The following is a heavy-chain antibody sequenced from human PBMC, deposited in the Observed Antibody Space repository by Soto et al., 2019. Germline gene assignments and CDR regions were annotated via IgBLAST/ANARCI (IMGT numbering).Heavy chain of an antibody. D-gene: IGHD2-15*01. CDR3: AWPYCSGGSGYSDGFEA. CDR1: GYTFTSYW. V-gene: IGHV5-51*01. Sequence: PGESLKISCKGSGYTFTSYWIGWVRQMPGKGLEWMGIIYPGDSDTRHSPSFQGQVTISVDKSISNAYLQWSRLKASDSATYYGAWPYCSGGSGYSDGFEAWGRGTMVTVSS. J-gene: IGHJ3*01. CDR2: IYPGDSDT.